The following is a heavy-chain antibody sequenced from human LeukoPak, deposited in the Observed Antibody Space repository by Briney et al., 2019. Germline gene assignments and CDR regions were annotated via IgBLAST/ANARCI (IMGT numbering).Heavy chain of an antibody. CDR3: ARHTTLDP. V-gene: IGHV3-7*01. J-gene: IGHJ5*02. CDR1: GFTFSDYW. D-gene: IGHD1-14*01. CDR2: INLDGNEK. Sequence: GGSLRLSCAGSGFTFSDYWVSWVRQAPGKGLEWVANINLDGNEKHYVDSVKGRFTISRDNAKNSLFLHMNSLRAEDTAIYYCARHTTLDPWGQGALVTVSS.